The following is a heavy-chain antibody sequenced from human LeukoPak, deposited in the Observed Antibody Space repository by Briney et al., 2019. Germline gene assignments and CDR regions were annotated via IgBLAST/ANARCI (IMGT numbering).Heavy chain of an antibody. CDR1: GVTFSSYT. CDR3: ASTYYYDSSGYYRYDY. Sequence: SVKVSCKASGVTFSSYTISWVRQAPGQGLEWMGRIIPILGIANYAQKFQGRVTITADKSTSTAYMVLSSQRSEDTAVYYCASTYYYDSSGYYRYDYWGQGTLVTVSS. J-gene: IGHJ4*02. D-gene: IGHD3-22*01. V-gene: IGHV1-69*02. CDR2: IIPILGIA.